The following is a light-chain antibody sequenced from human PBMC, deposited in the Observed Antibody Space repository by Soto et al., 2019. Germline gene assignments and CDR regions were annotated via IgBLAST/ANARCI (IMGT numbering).Light chain of an antibody. Sequence: QSVLTQSPSASASLGASVKLTCTLSSGHPNYAIAWHQLQPEKGPRYLMKLNSDGRHSKGDGIPDRFSGSSSGAERYLTISSLRSEDEADYYCLTWGAGIWVFGGGTKLTVL. J-gene: IGLJ3*02. CDR2: LNSDGRH. CDR1: SGHPNYA. CDR3: LTWGAGIWV. V-gene: IGLV4-69*01.